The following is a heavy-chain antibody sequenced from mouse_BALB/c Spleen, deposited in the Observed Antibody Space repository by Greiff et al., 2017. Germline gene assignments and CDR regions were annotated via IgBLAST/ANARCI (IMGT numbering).Heavy chain of an antibody. Sequence: VQLQQSGAELARPGASVKMSCKASGYTFTSYTMHWVKQRPGQGLEWIGYINPSSGYTNYNQKFKDKATLTADKSSSTAYMQLSSLTSEDSAVYYCARWHGNYYAMDDWGQGTSVTVSS. CDR3: ARWHGNYYAMDD. V-gene: IGHV1-4*01. CDR2: INPSSGYT. CDR1: GYTFTSYT. D-gene: IGHD1-1*01. J-gene: IGHJ4*01.